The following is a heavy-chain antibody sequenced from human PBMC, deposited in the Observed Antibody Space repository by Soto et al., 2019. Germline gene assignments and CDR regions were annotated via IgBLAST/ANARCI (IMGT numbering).Heavy chain of an antibody. J-gene: IGHJ4*02. Sequence: QVQLQQWGAGLLKPSETLSLTCAVYGGSFSGYYWTWIRQPPGTGLEWIGEINHSGSTNYNPSLKSRVTISVDTSKIPFPLKLTSVTAADTAVYYCARDKITGLFDYWGQGTLVTVSS. CDR2: INHSGST. V-gene: IGHV4-34*01. CDR3: ARDKITGLFDY. CDR1: GGSFSGYY. D-gene: IGHD2-8*02.